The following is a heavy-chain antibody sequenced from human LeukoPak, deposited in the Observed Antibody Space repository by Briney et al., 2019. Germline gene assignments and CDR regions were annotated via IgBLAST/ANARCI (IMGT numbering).Heavy chain of an antibody. CDR3: ARKANGIAVAAN. J-gene: IGHJ4*02. Sequence: SETLSLTCAVYGGSFNGYYWRWIRHPPGKGLEWIGEINQSGSTNYNPSLKSRVTISVDTSKNQFSLKLSSVTAADTAVYYCARKANGIAVAANWGQGTLVTVSS. D-gene: IGHD6-19*01. V-gene: IGHV4-34*01. CDR2: INQSGST. CDR1: GGSFNGYY.